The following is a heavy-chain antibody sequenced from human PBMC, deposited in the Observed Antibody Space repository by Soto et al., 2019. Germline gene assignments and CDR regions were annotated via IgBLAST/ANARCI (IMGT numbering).Heavy chain of an antibody. CDR3: ARVVKRKYYYYYGMDV. V-gene: IGHV4-34*01. J-gene: IGHJ6*02. D-gene: IGHD1-1*01. Sequence: SETLSLTCAVYVGSFSGYYWSWIRQPPGKGLEWIGEINHSGSTNYNPSLKSRVTISVDTSKNQFSLKLSSVTAADTAVYYCARVVKRKYYYYYGMDVWGQGTTVTVSS. CDR2: INHSGST. CDR1: VGSFSGYY.